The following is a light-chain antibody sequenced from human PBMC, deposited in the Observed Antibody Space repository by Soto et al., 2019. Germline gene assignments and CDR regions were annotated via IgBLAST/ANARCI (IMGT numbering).Light chain of an antibody. Sequence: IEITRSPYPPAASVGNRVHIMLGASQSIRSWLAWYQQKPGKAPKLLIYDASSLQSGVPSRFSGSESGTEFTLTISSLQPDDFATYYCQQYNSYSLTFGGGTKV. V-gene: IGKV1-5*02. CDR1: QSIRSW. J-gene: IGKJ4*01. CDR2: DAS. CDR3: QQYNSYSLT.